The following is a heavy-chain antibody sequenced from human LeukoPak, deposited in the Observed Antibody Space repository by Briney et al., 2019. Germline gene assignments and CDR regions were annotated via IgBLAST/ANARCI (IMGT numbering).Heavy chain of an antibody. V-gene: IGHV3-23*01. CDR3: AKEFRTGGDDAFDI. Sequence: GGSLRLSCAASGFTFSSYAMSWVRQTPGRGLEWVSGISGSGGNTYYADSVKGRFTISRDNSKNTLFLQMYSLRAEDTAVYYCAKEFRTGGDDAFDIWGQGTMVTVSS. J-gene: IGHJ3*02. CDR2: ISGSGGNT. D-gene: IGHD3-16*01. CDR1: GFTFSSYA.